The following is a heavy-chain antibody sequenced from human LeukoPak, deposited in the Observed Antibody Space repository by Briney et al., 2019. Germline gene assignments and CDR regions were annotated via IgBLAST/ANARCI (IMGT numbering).Heavy chain of an antibody. CDR1: GGSISSYY. D-gene: IGHD3-3*01. V-gene: IGHV4-59*01. CDR3: ARYGFWSGPHY. Sequence: PSETLSLTCTVSGGSISSYYRSWIRQPPGKGLEWIGYIYYSGSTNYNPSLKSRVTISVDTSKNQFSLKLSSVTAADTAVYYCARYGFWSGPHYWGQGTLVTVSS. J-gene: IGHJ4*02. CDR2: IYYSGST.